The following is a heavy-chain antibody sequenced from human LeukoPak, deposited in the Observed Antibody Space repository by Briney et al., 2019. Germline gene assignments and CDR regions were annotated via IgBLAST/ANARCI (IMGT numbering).Heavy chain of an antibody. CDR2: ISGSGGST. D-gene: IGHD2-2*01. CDR1: GFTFSSYA. Sequence: GGSLRLSCAASGFTFSSYAMSWVRQAPGKGLEWVSAISGSGGSTYYADSVKGRFTISRDNSKNTLYLQMNSLRAEDTAVYYCAKGRKYETVTSCLFDYWGQGTLVTVSS. J-gene: IGHJ4*02. V-gene: IGHV3-23*01. CDR3: AKGRKYETVTSCLFDY.